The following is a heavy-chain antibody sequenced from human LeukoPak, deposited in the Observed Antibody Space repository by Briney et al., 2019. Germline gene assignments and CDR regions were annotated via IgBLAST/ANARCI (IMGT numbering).Heavy chain of an antibody. CDR1: GGTFSSYA. CDR3: ARDRALEMATMPHGY. CDR2: IIPIFGTA. D-gene: IGHD5-24*01. V-gene: IGHV1-69*05. Sequence: ASVKVSCKASGGTFSSYAISWVRQAPGQGLEWMGGIIPIFGTANYAQKFQGRVTMTRDTSTSTVYMELSSLRSEDTAVYYCARDRALEMATMPHGYWGQGTLVTVSS. J-gene: IGHJ4*02.